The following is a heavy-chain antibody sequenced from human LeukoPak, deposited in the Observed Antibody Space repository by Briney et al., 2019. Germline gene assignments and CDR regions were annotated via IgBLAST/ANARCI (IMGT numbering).Heavy chain of an antibody. D-gene: IGHD3-9*01. V-gene: IGHV6-1*01. Sequence: SQTLSLTCALSGDSVSNTSTAWNWIRQSPSRGLEWLGRTYYRSKWYYEYALSVRSRITINPDTSKNQFSLQLNSVTPEDTAVYYCARAYSLTYWGQGTLVTVSS. J-gene: IGHJ4*02. CDR1: GDSVSNTSTA. CDR3: ARAYSLTY. CDR2: TYYRSKWYY.